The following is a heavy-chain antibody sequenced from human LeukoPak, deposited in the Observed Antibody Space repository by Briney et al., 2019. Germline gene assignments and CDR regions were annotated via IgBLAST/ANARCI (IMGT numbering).Heavy chain of an antibody. D-gene: IGHD2-15*01. CDR2: ISAYNGNT. J-gene: IGHJ4*02. CDR1: GYTFTSYG. CDR3: ARDHVVVVAAYYLRVFDS. V-gene: IGHV1-18*01. Sequence: WASVKVSCKASGYTFTSYGISWVRQAPGQGLEWMGWISAYNGNTNYAQKLQGRVTMTTDTSTSTAYMELRSLRSDDTAVYYCARDHVVVVAAYYLRVFDSWGQGTLVTVSS.